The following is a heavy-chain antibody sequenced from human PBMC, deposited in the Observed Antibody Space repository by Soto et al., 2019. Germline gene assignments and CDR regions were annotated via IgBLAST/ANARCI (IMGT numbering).Heavy chain of an antibody. J-gene: IGHJ4*02. V-gene: IGHV3-21*01. D-gene: IGHD6-13*01. Sequence: EVQLVESGGGLVKPGGSLRLSCAASGFTFSSYSMNWVRQAPGKGLEWVSSISSSSSYIYYADSVKGRFTISRDNAKNSLYLEMNSLRAEDTAVYYCARDLGIAAAGFDYWGQGTLVIVSS. CDR2: ISSSSSYI. CDR1: GFTFSSYS. CDR3: ARDLGIAAAGFDY.